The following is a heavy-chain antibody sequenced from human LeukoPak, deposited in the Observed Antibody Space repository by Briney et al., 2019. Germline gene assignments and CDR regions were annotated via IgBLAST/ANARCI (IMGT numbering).Heavy chain of an antibody. Sequence: GGSLRLSCAASGFTFSSYSMNWVRQAPGKGLEWVSSISSSSSYIYYADSVKGRFTISRDNAENSLYLQMNSLRAEDTAVYYCARDRGLSIVVVPAALAHFDYWGQGTLVTVSS. CDR2: ISSSSSYI. D-gene: IGHD2-2*01. CDR1: GFTFSSYS. CDR3: ARDRGLSIVVVPAALAHFDY. V-gene: IGHV3-21*01. J-gene: IGHJ4*02.